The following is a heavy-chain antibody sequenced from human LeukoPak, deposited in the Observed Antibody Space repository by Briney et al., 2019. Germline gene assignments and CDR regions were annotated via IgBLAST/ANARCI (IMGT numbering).Heavy chain of an antibody. D-gene: IGHD1-26*01. Sequence: GGSLRLSCVASALTSSSHWMSWGRQAPGKGLEWVANINQDGSRKHYVDSVKGRFTISRDNAKNSVYLQMDGLRAEDTAVYYCARVEVGATTVDYWGQGTLVTVSS. J-gene: IGHJ4*02. CDR3: ARVEVGATTVDY. V-gene: IGHV3-7*05. CDR2: INQDGSRK. CDR1: ALTSSSHW.